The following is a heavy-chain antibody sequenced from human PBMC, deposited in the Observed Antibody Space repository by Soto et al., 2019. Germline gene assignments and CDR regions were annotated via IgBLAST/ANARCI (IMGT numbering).Heavy chain of an antibody. Sequence: SETLSLTCAVYGGSFSGYYWSWIRQPPGKGLEWIGEINHSGSTNYNPSLKTRVTISVDTSRNQFSLKLSSVTAADTAVYYCARGRKITMVRGVINSGWFDPWGQGTLVTVSS. CDR2: INHSGST. CDR1: GGSFSGYY. J-gene: IGHJ5*02. CDR3: ARGRKITMVRGVINSGWFDP. D-gene: IGHD3-10*01. V-gene: IGHV4-34*01.